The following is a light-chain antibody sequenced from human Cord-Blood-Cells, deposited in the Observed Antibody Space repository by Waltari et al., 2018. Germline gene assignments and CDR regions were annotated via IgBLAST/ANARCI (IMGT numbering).Light chain of an antibody. V-gene: IGLV2-14*01. CDR1: SSDVGGYNY. Sequence: QSALTQPASVSGSPGQSITISCTGTSSDVGGYNYVPWYQQHPGKAPKLMIYGVSNRPSGVSNRFSGSKSGNTASLTISGLQADDEADYYCSSYTSSSTLFGGGTKLTVL. J-gene: IGLJ2*01. CDR2: GVS. CDR3: SSYTSSSTL.